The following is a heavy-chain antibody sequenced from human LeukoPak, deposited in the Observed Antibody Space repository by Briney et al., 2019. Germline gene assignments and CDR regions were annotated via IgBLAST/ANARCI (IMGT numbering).Heavy chain of an antibody. J-gene: IGHJ4*02. CDR3: ARSPDSSDYYFYFDY. D-gene: IGHD3-22*01. CDR1: GGSISPYY. V-gene: IGHV4-59*08. CDR2: VDYRGTT. Sequence: SETLSLTCTVSGGSISPYYWSWIRQPPGKGLEWIGYVDYRGTTNYNPSLKSRVTISVDTSKNQLSLRVTSVTAADTAVYYCARSPDSSDYYFYFDYWGQGNLVPVSS.